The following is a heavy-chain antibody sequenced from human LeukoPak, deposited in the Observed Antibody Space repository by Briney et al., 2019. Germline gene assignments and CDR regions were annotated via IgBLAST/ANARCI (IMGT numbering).Heavy chain of an antibody. CDR2: ISGSSSTI. V-gene: IGHV3-48*01. J-gene: IGHJ4*02. CDR1: GFTLSDYS. D-gene: IGHD1-26*01. Sequence: GGSLRLSCAVSGFTLSDYSMNWVRQAPGKGLEWVSYISGSSSTIYHTGFVKGRFTISRDNAKNSLYLQMNSLRAEDTAVYYCATVGAFYWGQGTLVTVSS. CDR3: ATVGAFY.